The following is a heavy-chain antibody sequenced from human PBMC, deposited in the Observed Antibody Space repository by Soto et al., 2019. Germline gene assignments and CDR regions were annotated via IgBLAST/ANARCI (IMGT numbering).Heavy chain of an antibody. V-gene: IGHV1-69*02. Sequence: SVKVSCKASGGTFSTYTITWVRQAPGQGLEWMGRIIPIIGIINYAQKFQGRVTMTRSNSINTAYMELSSLRSDDTAVYFCARSIAGNKLECPTEWGQGTLVTVSS. D-gene: IGHD3-3*01. CDR2: IIPIIGII. CDR3: ARSIAGNKLECPTE. CDR1: GGTFSTYT. J-gene: IGHJ4*02.